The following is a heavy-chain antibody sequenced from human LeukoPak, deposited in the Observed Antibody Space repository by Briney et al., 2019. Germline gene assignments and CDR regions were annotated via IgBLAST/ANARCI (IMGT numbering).Heavy chain of an antibody. J-gene: IGHJ5*02. V-gene: IGHV1-69*01. D-gene: IGHD5-18*01. CDR2: IIPIFGTA. CDR1: GGTFSSYA. CDR3: ANLQTTLWLRS. Sequence: SVKVSCKASGGTFSSYAISWARQAPGQGLEWMGGIIPIFGTANYAQKFQGRVTITADESTSTTYMELSSLRSEDTAVYHCANLQTTLWLRSWGQGTLVTVSS.